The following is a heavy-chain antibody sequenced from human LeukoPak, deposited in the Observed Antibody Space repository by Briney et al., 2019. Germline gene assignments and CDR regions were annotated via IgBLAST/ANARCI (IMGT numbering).Heavy chain of an antibody. Sequence: ASVKVSCKASGYTFSSYDINWVRQATGQGLEWMGWMNPNSGNTGYAQKFQGRVTMTRNTSISTAYMELSSLRSEDTAVYYCARYTRGGAARRFDYWGQGTLVTVSS. V-gene: IGHV1-8*01. CDR2: MNPNSGNT. J-gene: IGHJ4*02. CDR1: GYTFSSYD. CDR3: ARYTRGGAARRFDY. D-gene: IGHD6-6*01.